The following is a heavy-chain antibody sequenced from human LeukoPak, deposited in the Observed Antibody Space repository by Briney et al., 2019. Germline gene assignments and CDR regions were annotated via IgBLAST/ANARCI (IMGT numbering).Heavy chain of an antibody. J-gene: IGHJ6*04. CDR1: GYTFTSYY. Sequence: GASVKVSCKASGYTFTSYYMHWVRQAPGQGLEWMGIINPSGGSTSYAQKFQGRVTMTRDTSTSTVYMELSSLRSEDTAVYYCAREITMVRGGGGVDVWGKGTTVTISS. D-gene: IGHD3-10*01. CDR2: INPSGGST. V-gene: IGHV1-46*01. CDR3: AREITMVRGGGGVDV.